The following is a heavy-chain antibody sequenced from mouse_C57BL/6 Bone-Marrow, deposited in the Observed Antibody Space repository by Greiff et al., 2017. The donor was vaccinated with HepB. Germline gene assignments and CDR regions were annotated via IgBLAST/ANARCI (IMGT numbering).Heavy chain of an antibody. CDR1: GYTFTSYG. D-gene: IGHD5-1*01. Sequence: QVQLQQSGAELARPGASVKLSCKASGYTFTSYGISWVKQRTGQGLEWIGEIYPRSGNTYYNEKFKGKATLTADKSSSTAYMELRRVTSEDTAVSICARSVGVHQTYSGQGATLTVSS. CDR3: ARSVGVHQTY. J-gene: IGHJ2*01. V-gene: IGHV1-81*01. CDR2: IYPRSGNT.